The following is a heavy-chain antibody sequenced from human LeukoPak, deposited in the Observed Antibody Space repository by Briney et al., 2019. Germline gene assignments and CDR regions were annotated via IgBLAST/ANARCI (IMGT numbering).Heavy chain of an antibody. D-gene: IGHD1-14*01. J-gene: IGHJ3*02. CDR2: ISSSSSYI. Sequence: GGSLRLSWAASGXTFSSYSMNWVRQAPGKGLEWVSSISSSSSYIYYADSVKGRFTISRDNAKNSLYLQMNSLRAEDTAVYYCARDNPGRLNAFDIWGQGTMVTVSS. CDR1: GXTFSSYS. CDR3: ARDNPGRLNAFDI. V-gene: IGHV3-21*01.